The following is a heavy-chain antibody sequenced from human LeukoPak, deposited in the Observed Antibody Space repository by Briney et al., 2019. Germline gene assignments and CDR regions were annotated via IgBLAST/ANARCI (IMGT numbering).Heavy chain of an antibody. CDR1: GGSFSRYF. CDR2: IDHSGST. Sequence: PSETLSLTCTVSGGSFSRYFWTWIRQTPGKGLEWIGYIDHSGSTNYSPSLQSRVTISIDTSKNQFSLKLNSVTAADTAVYYCAREYFSANYFFYYMDVWGTGTTVTVSS. CDR3: AREYFSANYFFYYMDV. D-gene: IGHD3-3*01. J-gene: IGHJ6*03. V-gene: IGHV4-59*01.